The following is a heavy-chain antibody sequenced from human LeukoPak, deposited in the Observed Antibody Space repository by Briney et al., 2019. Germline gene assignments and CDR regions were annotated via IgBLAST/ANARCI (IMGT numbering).Heavy chain of an antibody. CDR3: ATGLLLGFDY. V-gene: IGHV1-24*01. J-gene: IGHJ4*02. CDR2: FDPEDGET. CDR1: GYTFTSYY. Sequence: GASVKVSCKASGYTFTSYYMYWVRQAPGQGLEWMGGFDPEDGETIYAQKFQGRVTMTEDTSTDTAYMELSSLRSEDTAVYYCATGLLLGFDYWGRGTLVTVSS. D-gene: IGHD1-26*01.